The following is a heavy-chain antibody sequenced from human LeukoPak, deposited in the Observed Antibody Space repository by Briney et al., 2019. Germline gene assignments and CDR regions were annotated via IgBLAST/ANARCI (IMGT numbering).Heavy chain of an antibody. V-gene: IGHV3-23*01. CDR1: GFTFSSYA. Sequence: GGSLRLSCAASGFTFSSYAMSWVRQAPGKGLEWVSAISGSGGSTYYADSVKGRFTISRDNSKNTLYLQMNSLRAEVTAVYYCAKDPAGSYSAFDIWGQGTMVTVSS. CDR2: ISGSGGST. J-gene: IGHJ3*02. D-gene: IGHD1-26*01. CDR3: AKDPAGSYSAFDI.